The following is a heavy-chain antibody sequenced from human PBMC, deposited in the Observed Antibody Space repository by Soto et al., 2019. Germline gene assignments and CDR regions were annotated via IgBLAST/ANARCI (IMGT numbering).Heavy chain of an antibody. D-gene: IGHD1-26*01. Sequence: GSPRLSCAASGFTFSSYAMSWVRQAPGKGLEWVSAISGSGGSTYYADSVKGRFTISRDNSKNTLYLQMNSLRAEDTAVYYCETSVGVGATPYPYSFDYWGQGTLGTVSS. CDR2: ISGSGGST. V-gene: IGHV3-23*01. J-gene: IGHJ4*02. CDR3: ETSVGVGATPYPYSFDY. CDR1: GFTFSSYA.